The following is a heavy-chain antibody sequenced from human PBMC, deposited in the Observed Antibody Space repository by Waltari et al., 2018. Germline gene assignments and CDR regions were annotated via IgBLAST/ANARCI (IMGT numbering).Heavy chain of an antibody. Sequence: QLQLQESGPGLVKPSETLSLTCTGSGGSISSSSYYWGWIRQPPGQGVEWIGRFYYRGSTYHNPYLKGRVTISVETSKNQFSLKLSSVTAADTAVYYCARLRGTYCSSTSCYIFEHWGQGTLVTVSS. CDR3: ARLRGTYCSSTSCYIFEH. CDR2: FYYRGST. J-gene: IGHJ1*01. V-gene: IGHV4-39*01. CDR1: GGSISSSSYY. D-gene: IGHD2-2*02.